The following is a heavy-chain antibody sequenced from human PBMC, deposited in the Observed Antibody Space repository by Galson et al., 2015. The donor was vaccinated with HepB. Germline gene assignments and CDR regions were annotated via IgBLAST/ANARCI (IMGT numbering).Heavy chain of an antibody. CDR2: ISAYNGNT. CDR1: GYTFTSYG. V-gene: IGHV1-18*01. D-gene: IGHD6-19*01. CDR3: ARAEHSSGWYVPARAEELYFDY. J-gene: IGHJ4*02. Sequence: SVKVSCKASGYTFTSYGISWVRQAPGQGLEWMGWISAYNGNTNYAQKLQGRVTMTTDTSTSTAYMELRSLRSDDTAVYYCARAEHSSGWYVPARAEELYFDYWGQGTLVTVSS.